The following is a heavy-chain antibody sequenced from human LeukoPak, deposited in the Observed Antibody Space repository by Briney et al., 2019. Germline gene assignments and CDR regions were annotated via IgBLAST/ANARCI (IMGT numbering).Heavy chain of an antibody. J-gene: IGHJ3*02. CDR2: VYYSGST. V-gene: IGHV4-31*03. CDR1: GGSISNGGHY. Sequence: SETLSLTCTVSGGSISNGGHYWSWIRHLPGKGLEWIGYVYYSGSTDHSPSLKSRVTISVDTSNNKFSLRLTSVTAADTAVYYCARDCSGGSCYGAFDIWGQGTMVTVSS. D-gene: IGHD2-15*01. CDR3: ARDCSGGSCYGAFDI.